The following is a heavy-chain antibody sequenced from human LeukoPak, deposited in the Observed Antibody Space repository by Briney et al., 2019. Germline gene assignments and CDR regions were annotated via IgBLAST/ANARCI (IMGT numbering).Heavy chain of an antibody. V-gene: IGHV3-23*01. J-gene: IGHJ4*02. Sequence: GGSLRLSCAASGFTFNKYAMTWVGQAPGKGLVWVAVISASGDNTDYADSVKGRFTISRDNSKNTLSLQMNSLRVEDTAVYYCAKVVGTGTTPTDYWGQGTLVTVSS. CDR3: AKVVGTGTTPTDY. CDR1: GFTFNKYA. CDR2: ISASGDNT. D-gene: IGHD1-1*01.